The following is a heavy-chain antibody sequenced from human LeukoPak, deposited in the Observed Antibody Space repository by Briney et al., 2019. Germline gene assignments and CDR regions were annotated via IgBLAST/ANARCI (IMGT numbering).Heavy chain of an antibody. V-gene: IGHV3-30*03. J-gene: IGHJ4*02. D-gene: IGHD4-23*01. CDR1: GFTLSSCG. CDR3: AGAPVDPYYFDY. CDR2: ISYDGSNK. Sequence: PGGSLRLSCAASGFTLSSCGFHWVRQAPGKGLEWVALISYDGSNKYYADSVKGRFTISRDNSKNTLYLQMNSLRAEDTAVYYCAGAPVDPYYFDYWGQGTLVTVSS.